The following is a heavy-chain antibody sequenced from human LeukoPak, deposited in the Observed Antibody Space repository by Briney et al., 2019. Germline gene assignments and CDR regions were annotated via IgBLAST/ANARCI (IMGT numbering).Heavy chain of an antibody. CDR1: GYTFTGYY. V-gene: IGHV1-2*02. Sequence: GASVKVSCKASGYTFTGYYMHWVRQAPGQGLEWMGWINPNSGGTNYAQKFQGRVTMTRDTSISTAYMELSRLRSDDTAVYYCARNTAVVVITPDYWGQGTLVTVSS. J-gene: IGHJ4*02. CDR3: ARNTAVVVITPDY. CDR2: INPNSGGT. D-gene: IGHD3-22*01.